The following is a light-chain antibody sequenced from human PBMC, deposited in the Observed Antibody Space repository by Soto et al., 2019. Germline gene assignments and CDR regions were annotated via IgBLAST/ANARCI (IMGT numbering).Light chain of an antibody. CDR2: YDS. CDR3: QVWDSSSDHVV. J-gene: IGLJ2*01. CDR1: NIGSKS. Sequence: SYELTQPPSVSVAPGKTARITCGGNNIGSKSVHWYQQKSGQATVLVIYYDSDRPSGVPERFSGSNSGNTATLTISRVEAGDEADYYCQVWDSSSDHVVFGGGTKLTVL. V-gene: IGLV3-21*04.